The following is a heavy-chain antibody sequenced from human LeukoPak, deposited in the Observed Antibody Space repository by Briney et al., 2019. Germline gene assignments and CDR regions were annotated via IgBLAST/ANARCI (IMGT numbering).Heavy chain of an antibody. V-gene: IGHV3-11*01. CDR1: GFTFSDYY. CDR3: ARSYDFWSGYYHMDV. D-gene: IGHD3-3*01. J-gene: IGHJ6*02. Sequence: PGGSLRLSCAASGFTFSDYYMSWIRQAPGKGLEWVSYISSSGSTIYYADSVKGRFTISRDNAKNSLYLQMNGLRAEDTAVYYCARSYDFWSGYYHMDVWGQGTTVTVSS. CDR2: ISSSGSTI.